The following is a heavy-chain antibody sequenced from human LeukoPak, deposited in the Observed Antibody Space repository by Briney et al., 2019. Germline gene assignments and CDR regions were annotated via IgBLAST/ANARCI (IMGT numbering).Heavy chain of an antibody. Sequence: GGSLRLSCAASGFTLSSYWMSWVGQAPGKGLEGVANIKQDGSEKYCVDSVKGRFTISRDNAKNSLYLQMNSLRAEDTAVYYCARIQRYCSGGSCYSDYGMDVWGQGTTVTVSS. V-gene: IGHV3-7*01. CDR1: GFTLSSYW. CDR3: ARIQRYCSGGSCYSDYGMDV. J-gene: IGHJ6*02. D-gene: IGHD2-15*01. CDR2: IKQDGSEK.